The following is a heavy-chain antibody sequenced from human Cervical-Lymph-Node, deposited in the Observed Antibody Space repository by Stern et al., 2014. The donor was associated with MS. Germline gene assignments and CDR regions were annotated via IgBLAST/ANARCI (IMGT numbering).Heavy chain of an antibody. J-gene: IGHJ4*02. Sequence: VQLVESGAEVKKPGSSVRVSCTSSGGSFSSFPITWVRHAPGQGLEWIGRIIPMFRPPKYSQKFQGRVTMTADESTTTAFLELTRLTSEDTAIYYCARPPTVVDGRFEFWGQGTRVTVS. D-gene: IGHD4-23*01. V-gene: IGHV1-69*01. CDR1: GGSFSSFP. CDR2: IIPMFRPP. CDR3: ARPPTVVDGRFEF.